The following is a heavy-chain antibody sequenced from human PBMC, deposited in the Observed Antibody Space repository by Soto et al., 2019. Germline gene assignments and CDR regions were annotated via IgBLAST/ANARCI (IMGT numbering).Heavy chain of an antibody. V-gene: IGHV3-30*18. J-gene: IGHJ4*01. D-gene: IGHD6-19*01. CDR3: VKGGYKTGWPPFDH. CDR1: SFRFSAYG. CDR2: ISDDGKTQ. Sequence: QVKLVEFGGAVVQSGRSLRLSCTASSFRFSAYGMHWVRQAPGKGLEWVALISDDGKTQFFTESVEGRFTISRDNSRNTPYLQMNRLRPEDTAVYYCVKGGYKTGWPPFDHWGHGTRVTVSS.